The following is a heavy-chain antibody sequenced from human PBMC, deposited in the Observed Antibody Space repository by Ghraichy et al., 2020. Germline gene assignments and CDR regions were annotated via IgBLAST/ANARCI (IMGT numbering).Heavy chain of an antibody. CDR2: IYYSGST. V-gene: IGHV4-59*01. CDR1: GGSIRSYY. D-gene: IGHD7-27*01. CDR3: ARGNLGTYYYYYMDV. J-gene: IGHJ6*03. Sequence: SETLSLTCTVSGGSIRSYYWSWIRQPPGKGLEWIVHIYYSGSTNYNPSLKSRVTISVDTSKNQFSLKLSSVTAADTAVYYCARGNLGTYYYYYMDVWGKGTTVTVSS.